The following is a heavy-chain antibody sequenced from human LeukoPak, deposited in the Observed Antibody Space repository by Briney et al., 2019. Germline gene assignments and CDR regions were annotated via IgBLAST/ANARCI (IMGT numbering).Heavy chain of an antibody. D-gene: IGHD2-15*01. V-gene: IGHV1-46*01. CDR2: INPSGGST. CDR3: ASAGYCSGGSCYMGDY. CDR1: GYTFTSYY. J-gene: IGHJ4*02. Sequence: ASVKVSCKASGYTFTSYYMHWVRQAPGQGLEWMGIINPSGGSTSYAQKFQGRVTMTRDTSTSTAYMELSRLRSDDTAVYYCASAGYCSGGSCYMGDYWGQGTLVTVSS.